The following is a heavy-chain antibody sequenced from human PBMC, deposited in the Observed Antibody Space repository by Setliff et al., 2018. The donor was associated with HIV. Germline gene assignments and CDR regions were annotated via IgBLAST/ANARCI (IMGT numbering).Heavy chain of an antibody. CDR1: GDTFNRFA. D-gene: IGHD1-26*01. J-gene: IGHJ3*02. CDR3: AREPGAPQDAVDAFDI. Sequence: ASVKVSCKASGDTFNRFAFNWVRQATGQGLEWMGWMNPNSGNTGYAQKFQGRVTMTRNTSISTAYMELSSLRSEDTAVYYCAREPGAPQDAVDAFDIWGQGTMVTVSS. CDR2: MNPNSGNT. V-gene: IGHV1-8*01.